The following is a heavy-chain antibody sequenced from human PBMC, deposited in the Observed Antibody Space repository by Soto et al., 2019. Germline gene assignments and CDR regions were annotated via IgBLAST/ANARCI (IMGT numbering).Heavy chain of an antibody. Sequence: TLSLTCTVSGGSISSGGYYWSWIRQHPGKGLEWIGYIYYSGSTYYNPSLKSRVTTSVDTSKNQFSPKLSSVTAADTAVYYCARRPSRFGDLCWFDPWGQGTLVTVSS. J-gene: IGHJ5*02. V-gene: IGHV4-31*03. CDR2: IYYSGST. CDR3: ARRPSRFGDLCWFDP. D-gene: IGHD3-10*01. CDR1: GGSISSGGYY.